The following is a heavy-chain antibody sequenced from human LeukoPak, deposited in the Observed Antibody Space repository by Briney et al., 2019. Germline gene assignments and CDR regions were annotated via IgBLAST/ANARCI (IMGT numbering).Heavy chain of an antibody. CDR2: INGDGSST. D-gene: IGHD6-19*01. V-gene: IGHV3-74*01. Sequence: GGSLRLSCAGSGFTFSSYWMHWVRQAPGKGLVWVSRINGDGSSTTNADPVKGRFTISRDNAKNTLHLQMNSLRAEDTAVYYCARGDSSGWDWYFDLWGRGTLVTVSS. CDR1: GFTFSSYW. J-gene: IGHJ2*01. CDR3: ARGDSSGWDWYFDL.